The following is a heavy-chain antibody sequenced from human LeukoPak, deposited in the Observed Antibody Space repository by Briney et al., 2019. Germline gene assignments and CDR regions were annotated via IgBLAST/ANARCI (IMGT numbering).Heavy chain of an antibody. CDR2: IYYSGST. CDR1: GGSISSGDYY. CDR3: ARRRQYSSSWETFDP. J-gene: IGHJ3*01. D-gene: IGHD6-13*01. Sequence: SQTLSLTCTVSGGSISSGDYYWCWIRQPPGKGLEWIGYIYYSGSTNYNPSLKSRVTISVDTSKNQFSLKLSSVTAADTAVYYCARRRQYSSSWETFDPWGQGTMVTVSS. V-gene: IGHV4-30-4*01.